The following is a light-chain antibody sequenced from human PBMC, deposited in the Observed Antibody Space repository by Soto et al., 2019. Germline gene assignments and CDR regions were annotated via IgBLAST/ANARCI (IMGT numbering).Light chain of an antibody. CDR1: SSDVGGYNY. CDR2: EVS. Sequence: QSGLTQPPSASGSPGQSVTISCTGTSSDVGGYNYVSWYQQHPGKAPKLMIYEVSKRPSGVPDRFSGSKSGHTASLTVSGLQAEDEADYYCSSYAGSNNFEVFGTGTKVTV. V-gene: IGLV2-8*01. CDR3: SSYAGSNNFEV. J-gene: IGLJ1*01.